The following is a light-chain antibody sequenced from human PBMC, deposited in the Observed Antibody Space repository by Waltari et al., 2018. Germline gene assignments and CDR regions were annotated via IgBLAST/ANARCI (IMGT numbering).Light chain of an antibody. J-gene: IGLJ2*01. V-gene: IGLV7-43*01. CDR2: GTS. CDR3: LLYWGGALPWR. Sequence: QTVVTQEPSLTVSPGGTVTVPCAFNTTAVTRRYYPVWFQQKPGHVPKSLIFGTSNRYSWTPGRVSGTLLGGEAARTLSDAQPDDEADYYCLLYWGGALPWRFGGGTRVTVL. CDR1: TTAVTRRYY.